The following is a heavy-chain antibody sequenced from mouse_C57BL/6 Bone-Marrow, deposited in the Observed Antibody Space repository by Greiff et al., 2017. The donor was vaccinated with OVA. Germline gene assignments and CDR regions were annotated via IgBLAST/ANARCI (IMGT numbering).Heavy chain of an antibody. J-gene: IGHJ4*01. CDR2: INPSNGGT. CDR3: ARDYYGSSYYAMDY. V-gene: IGHV1-53*01. D-gene: IGHD1-1*01. CDR1: GYTFTSYW. Sequence: QVQLQQPGPELVKPGASVKLSCKASGYTFTSYWMHWVKQRPGQGLEWIGNINPSNGGTNYNEKFKSKATLTVDKSSSTAYMQLNSLTSEDSAVYFCARDYYGSSYYAMDYWGQGTSVTVSS.